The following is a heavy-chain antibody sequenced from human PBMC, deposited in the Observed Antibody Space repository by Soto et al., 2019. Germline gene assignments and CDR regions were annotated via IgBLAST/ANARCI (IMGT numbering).Heavy chain of an antibody. Sequence: GGSLRLSCAASGFTFSDYAMHWVRQAPGKGLEWVAVIWYDGDSKYYADSVKGRFTISRDNSKNTLYLQMNSLRAEDAAAYYCARSLGTAVAGDLQYWGQGTLVTVSS. V-gene: IGHV3-33*01. J-gene: IGHJ4*02. CDR2: IWYDGDSK. D-gene: IGHD6-19*01. CDR1: GFTFSDYA. CDR3: ARSLGTAVAGDLQY.